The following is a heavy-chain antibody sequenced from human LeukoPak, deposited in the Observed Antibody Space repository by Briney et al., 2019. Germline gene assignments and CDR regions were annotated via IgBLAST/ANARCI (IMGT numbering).Heavy chain of an antibody. D-gene: IGHD3-3*01. J-gene: IGHJ6*02. V-gene: IGHV1-2*02. CDR2: INPNSGGT. CDR3: ARDLRFLEWLLPYYYYGMDV. Sequence: ASVKVSCKASGYTFTGYYMHWVRQAPGQGLERMGWINPNSGGTNYAQKFQGRVTMTRDTSISTAYMELSRLRSDDTAVYYCARDLRFLEWLLPYYYYGMDVWGQGTTVTVSS. CDR1: GYTFTGYY.